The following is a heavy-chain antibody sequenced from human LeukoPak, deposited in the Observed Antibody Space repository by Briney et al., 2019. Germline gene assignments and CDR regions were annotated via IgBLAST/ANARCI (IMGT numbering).Heavy chain of an antibody. J-gene: IGHJ4*02. Sequence: SETLSLTCTVSGGSISSNYWSWIRQPPGKGLEWIGYIYYSGSTNYNPSLKSRVTISVDTSKNQFSLKLNSVTAEDTAVYYCAILDYYDSSGYPTRVDYWGQGTLVTVSS. CDR2: IYYSGST. D-gene: IGHD3-22*01. V-gene: IGHV4-59*01. CDR1: GGSISSNY. CDR3: AILDYYDSSGYPTRVDY.